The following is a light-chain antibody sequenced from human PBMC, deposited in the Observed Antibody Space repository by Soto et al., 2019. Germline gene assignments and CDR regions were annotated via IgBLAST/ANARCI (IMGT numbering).Light chain of an antibody. Sequence: IVLTQSPGTLSLSPWERATLSCRASQSVSSTYLAWYQQKPGQAPRLVIYGVSSRATGIPARFSGSGSGTEFTLTISSLQSEDFAVYYCQHYNNWPITFGQGTRLEIK. CDR2: GVS. CDR3: QHYNNWPIT. CDR1: QSVSSTY. J-gene: IGKJ5*01. V-gene: IGKV3-15*01.